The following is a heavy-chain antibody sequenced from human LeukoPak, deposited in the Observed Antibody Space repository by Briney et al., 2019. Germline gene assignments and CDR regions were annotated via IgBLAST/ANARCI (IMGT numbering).Heavy chain of an antibody. CDR2: INPSGGST. CDR3: ARDGYYDYVWGSYRFLPFYYYYMDV. D-gene: IGHD3-16*02. CDR1: GYTFTSYY. V-gene: IGHV1-46*01. Sequence: ASVKVSCKASGYTFTSYYMHWVRQAPGQGLEWMGIINPSGGSTSYAQKFQGRVTMTRDTSISTAYMELSRLRSDDTAVYYCARDGYYDYVWGSYRFLPFYYYYMDVWGKGTTVTISS. J-gene: IGHJ6*03.